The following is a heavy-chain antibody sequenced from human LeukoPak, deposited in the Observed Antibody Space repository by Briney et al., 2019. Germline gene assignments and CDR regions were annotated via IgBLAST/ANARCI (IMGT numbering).Heavy chain of an antibody. Sequence: GGSLRLSCAASGFTFSSYAMSWVRQAPGKGLERVSFISSSSSYIYYADSVKGRFTISRDNAKNSLYLQMNSLRAEDTAVYYCASAQPRGYCSRYWGQGTLVTVSS. J-gene: IGHJ4*02. V-gene: IGHV3-21*01. D-gene: IGHD2-2*01. CDR3: ASAQPRGYCSRY. CDR1: GFTFSSYA. CDR2: ISSSSSYI.